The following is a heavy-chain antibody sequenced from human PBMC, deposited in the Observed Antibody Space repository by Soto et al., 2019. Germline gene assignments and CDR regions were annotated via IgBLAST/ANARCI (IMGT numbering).Heavy chain of an antibody. CDR3: ASGSKDSYPGSRICDF. Sequence: EVQLLESGGDLIQPRGSLRLSCVASGITCGRRAMSWVRQAPGEGLVWVSTITDTGEEAKYADSVRGRFTISRDNTKQTLYLQMSSLRADDSAVYLCASGSKDSYPGSRICDFWGRGTLVTVSS. CDR1: GITCGRRA. D-gene: IGHD3-10*01. CDR2: ITDTGEEA. V-gene: IGHV3-23*01. J-gene: IGHJ4*02.